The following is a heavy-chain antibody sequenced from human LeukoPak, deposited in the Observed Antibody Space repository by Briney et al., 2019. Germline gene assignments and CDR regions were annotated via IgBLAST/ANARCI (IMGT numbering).Heavy chain of an antibody. CDR2: INHSGST. V-gene: IGHV4-34*01. J-gene: IGHJ4*02. CDR3: GDGRSLDY. Sequence: SETLSPTCAVYGGSFSGYYWSWIRQPPGKGLEWIGEINHSGSTNYNPSLESRVTISVDTSKNQFSLKLSSVTAADTAVCYRGDGRSLDYWGQGTLVTVSS. CDR1: GGSFSGYY.